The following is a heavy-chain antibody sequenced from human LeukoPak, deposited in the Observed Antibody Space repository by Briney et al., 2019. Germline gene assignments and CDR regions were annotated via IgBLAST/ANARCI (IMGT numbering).Heavy chain of an antibody. CDR3: ARDPITMVRGVIFRWFDP. CDR2: INPNSGGT. CDR1: GYTFTGYY. D-gene: IGHD3-10*01. V-gene: IGHV1-2*02. J-gene: IGHJ5*02. Sequence: ASVKVSCKASGYTFTGYYMHWVRRAPGQGLEWMGWINPNSGGTNYAQKFQGRVTMTRDTSISTAYMELSRLRSDDTAVYYCARDPITMVRGVIFRWFDPWGQGTLVTVSS.